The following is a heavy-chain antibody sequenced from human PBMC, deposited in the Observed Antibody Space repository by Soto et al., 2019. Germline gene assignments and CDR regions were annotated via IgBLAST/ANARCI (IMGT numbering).Heavy chain of an antibody. CDR2: IYYSGST. CDR1: GGSISSSSYY. V-gene: IGHV4-39*01. J-gene: IGHJ4*02. Sequence: QLQLQESGPGLVKPSETLSLTCTVSGGSISSSSYYWGWIRQPPGKGLEWIGSIYYSGSTYYNPSLKSRVTISVDTSSGQCSLELSSVTAADTAVYYCARRGSGSYSDYWGQGTLVTVSS. CDR3: ARRGSGSYSDY. D-gene: IGHD3-10*01.